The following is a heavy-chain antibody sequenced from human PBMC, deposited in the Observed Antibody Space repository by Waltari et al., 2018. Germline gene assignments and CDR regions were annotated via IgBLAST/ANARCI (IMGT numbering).Heavy chain of an antibody. CDR1: GGTFSSYW. CDR2: INSDGSST. D-gene: IGHD4-17*01. J-gene: IGHJ3*02. V-gene: IGHV3-74*02. CDR3: ARGTEDYGDYVSAFDI. Sequence: VQLVQSGAEVKKPGSSVKVSCKASGGTFSSYWMHWVRQAPGKGLVWVSRINSDGSSTSYADSVKGRFTISRDNAKNTLYLQMNSLRAEDTAVYYCARGTEDYGDYVSAFDIWGQGTMVTVSS.